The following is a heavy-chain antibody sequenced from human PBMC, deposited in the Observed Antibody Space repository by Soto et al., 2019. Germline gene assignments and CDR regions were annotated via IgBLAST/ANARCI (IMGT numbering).Heavy chain of an antibody. D-gene: IGHD3-3*01. Sequence: SQTLSLTCVISGDSVSSNSAAWNWIRQSPSRGLEFLGRTYYRSKWFYDYAVSVKSRITINPDTSKNRFSLQLNSVTPEDTAMYYCVRSGSGDLDYWGQGTLVTVSS. V-gene: IGHV6-1*01. CDR3: VRSGSGDLDY. CDR1: GDSVSSNSAA. CDR2: TYYRSKWFY. J-gene: IGHJ4*02.